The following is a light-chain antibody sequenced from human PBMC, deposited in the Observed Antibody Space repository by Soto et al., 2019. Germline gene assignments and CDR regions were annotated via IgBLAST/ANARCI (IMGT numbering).Light chain of an antibody. V-gene: IGKV3-20*01. CDR1: QSVSSSY. CDR3: QQYGSSPYP. CDR2: GAS. Sequence: EIVWTQSPGTLSLSPVERATLSCRASQSVSSSYLAWYQQKPGHAPGLLIYGASSSYTGIPDRFSGSGAGTDFTLTISRLEPEDFAGYYCQQYGSSPYPFGQGPKLEI. J-gene: IGKJ2*01.